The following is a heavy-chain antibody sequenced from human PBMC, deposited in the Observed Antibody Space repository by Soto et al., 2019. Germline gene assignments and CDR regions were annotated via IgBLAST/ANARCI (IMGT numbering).Heavy chain of an antibody. CDR1: GFTVSSNY. V-gene: IGHV3-53*01. CDR3: ARDLFLWPYGMDV. CDR2: IYSGGST. J-gene: IGHJ6*02. Sequence: GGSLRLSCAASGFTVSSNYMSWVRQAPGKGLEWVSVIYSGGSTYYADSVKGRFTISRDNSKNTLYLQMSSLRAEDTAVYYCARDLFLWPYGMDVWGQGTTVTVSS. D-gene: IGHD2-21*01.